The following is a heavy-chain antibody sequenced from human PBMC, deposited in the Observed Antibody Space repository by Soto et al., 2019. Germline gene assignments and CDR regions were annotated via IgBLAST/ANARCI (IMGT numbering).Heavy chain of an antibody. J-gene: IGHJ5*02. CDR3: ASLYCTRTSCYINP. V-gene: IGHV4-34*01. D-gene: IGHD2-2*02. Sequence: PSETLSLTCAVDGGSFSGYYWSWIRQPPGKGLEWIGEINHSGSTSYSPSLQSRVTISVDTSKNQFSLRLTSVTAADTAIYSCASLYCTRTSCYINPWGQGTLVTVSS. CDR2: INHSGST. CDR1: GGSFSGYY.